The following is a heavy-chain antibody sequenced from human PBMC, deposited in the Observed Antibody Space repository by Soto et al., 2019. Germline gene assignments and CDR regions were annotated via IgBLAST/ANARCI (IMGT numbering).Heavy chain of an antibody. CDR3: ARHSRSVNYGSGSYSSDY. D-gene: IGHD3-10*01. CDR2: IYYSGST. CDR1: GGSITSIASY. Sequence: PSETLSLTCTVSGGSITSIASYWGWIRQPPGKGLEWIGTIYYSGSTYYNPSLQSRVTISVDTSKNQFSLKLTSVTAADTAVYYCARHSRSVNYGSGSYSSDYWGQGTLVTVPQ. V-gene: IGHV4-39*01. J-gene: IGHJ4*02.